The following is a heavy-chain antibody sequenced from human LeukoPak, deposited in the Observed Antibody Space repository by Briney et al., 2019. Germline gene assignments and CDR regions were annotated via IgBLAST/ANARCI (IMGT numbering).Heavy chain of an antibody. Sequence: GGSLRLSCAASGFTFSSYWMQWVRQAPGKGLVWVSRINSDGSSTNYADSVKGRFTISRDNAKNTLYLQMNSLRAEDTAVYYCARGGFYSSSQLDYWGQGTLVTVSS. J-gene: IGHJ4*02. CDR3: ARGGFYSSSQLDY. CDR1: GFTFSSYW. D-gene: IGHD6-13*01. CDR2: INSDGSST. V-gene: IGHV3-74*01.